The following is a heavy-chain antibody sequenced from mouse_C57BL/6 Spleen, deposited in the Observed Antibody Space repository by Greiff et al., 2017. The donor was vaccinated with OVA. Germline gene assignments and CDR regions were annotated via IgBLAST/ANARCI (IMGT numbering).Heavy chain of an antibody. CDR3: ARGDSYDAMDY. CDR2: IYPSDSET. CDR1: GYTFTSYW. Sequence: QVQLKQPGAELVRPGSSVKLSCKASGYTFTSYWMDWVKQRPGQGLEWIGNIYPSDSETHYNQKFKDKATLTVDKSSSTAYMQLSSLTSEDSAVYYCARGDSYDAMDYWGQGTSVTVSS. J-gene: IGHJ4*01. V-gene: IGHV1-61*01.